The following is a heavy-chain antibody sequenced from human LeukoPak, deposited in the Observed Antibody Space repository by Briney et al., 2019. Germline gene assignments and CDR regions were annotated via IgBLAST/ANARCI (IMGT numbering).Heavy chain of an antibody. CDR1: GFTFSSYS. V-gene: IGHV3-21*01. D-gene: IGHD6-19*01. Sequence: GGSLRLSCAASGFTFSSYSMNWVRQAPGKGLEWVSSISSSGSYIYYADSVKGRFTISRDNAKNSLYLQMNSLRAEDTAVYYCARSSGWDYWGQGTLVTVSS. CDR2: ISSSGSYI. CDR3: ARSSGWDY. J-gene: IGHJ4*02.